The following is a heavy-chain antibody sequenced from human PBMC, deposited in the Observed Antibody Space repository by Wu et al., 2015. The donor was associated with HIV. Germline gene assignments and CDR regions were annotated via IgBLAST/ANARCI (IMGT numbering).Heavy chain of an antibody. CDR3: AGEDPTTGFWFDP. Sequence: QVQLQQWGAGLLKPSETLSLTCAVYGGSFSGYYWTWIRQPPGKGLEWIGEINHSGSTNYNPSLKSRVTISVDTSKNQFSLKLSSVTAADTAVYYCAGEDPTTGFWFDPWGQGTLVTVSS. CDR1: GGSFSGYY. J-gene: IGHJ5*01. D-gene: IGHD1-1*01. V-gene: IGHV4-34*01. CDR2: INHSGST.